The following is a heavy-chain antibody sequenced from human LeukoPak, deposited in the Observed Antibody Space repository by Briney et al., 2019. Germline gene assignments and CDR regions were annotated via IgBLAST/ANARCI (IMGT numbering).Heavy chain of an antibody. Sequence: GGSLRLSCTASGFTLTTYWMQWARQAPGKGLVWVARINTDGRVTTYAESVKGRFTVSRDNAENTLYLEMNNLRSEDPAEYYCIRETHVGLHLEYWGQGTLATVTS. CDR2: INTDGRVT. J-gene: IGHJ4*02. V-gene: IGHV3-74*03. CDR1: GFTLTTYW. D-gene: IGHD3-10*02. CDR3: IRETHVGLHLEY.